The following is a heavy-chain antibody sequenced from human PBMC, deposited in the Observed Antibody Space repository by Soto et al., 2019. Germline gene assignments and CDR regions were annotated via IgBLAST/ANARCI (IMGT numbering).Heavy chain of an antibody. CDR1: GGSISSYY. Sequence: SETLSLTCTVSGGSISSYYWSWIRQPPGKGLEWIGYIYYSGSTNYNPSLKSRVTISVDTSKNQFSLKLSSVTAADTAVYYCARLHSNTGVLYWGQGTLVTVSS. J-gene: IGHJ4*02. CDR2: IYYSGST. CDR3: ARLHSNTGVLY. D-gene: IGHD5-18*01. V-gene: IGHV4-59*08.